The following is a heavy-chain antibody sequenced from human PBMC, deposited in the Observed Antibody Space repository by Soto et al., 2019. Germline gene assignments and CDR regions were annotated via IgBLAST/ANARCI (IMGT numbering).Heavy chain of an antibody. D-gene: IGHD6-19*01. CDR2: INHSGST. Sequence: QVQLQQWGAGLLKPSETLSLTCAVYGGSFSGYYWSWIRQPPGKGLEWIGEINHSGSTNYNPSLMRLSTIPVDTPKHQFSLTPSSVTAADTAVYYCARVPVAVAGTPFDYWGQRTLVTVPS. CDR3: ARVPVAVAGTPFDY. V-gene: IGHV4-34*01. CDR1: GGSFSGYY. J-gene: IGHJ4*02.